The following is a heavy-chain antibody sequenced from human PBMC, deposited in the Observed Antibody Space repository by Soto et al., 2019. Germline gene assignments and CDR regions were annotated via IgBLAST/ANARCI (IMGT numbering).Heavy chain of an antibody. V-gene: IGHV1-69*13. CDR3: AREYSYVPMDYYYYYCMDV. CDR1: GGTFSSYA. J-gene: IGHJ6*02. Sequence: SVKVSCKASGGTFSSYAISWVRQAPGQGLEWMGGIIPIFGTANYAQKFQGRVTIIADESTSTAYMELSSLRSEDTAVYYCAREYSYVPMDYYYYYCMDVWCQGTTVTVSS. CDR2: IIPIFGTA. D-gene: IGHD5-18*01.